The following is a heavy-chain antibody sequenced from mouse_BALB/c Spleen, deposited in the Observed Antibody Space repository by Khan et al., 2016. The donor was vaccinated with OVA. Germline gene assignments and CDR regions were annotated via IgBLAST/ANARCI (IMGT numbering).Heavy chain of an antibody. D-gene: IGHD1-1*01. Sequence: EVQLQESGPGLVKPSQSLSLTCTVTGYSITSDYAWDWIRQFPGNKLEWMGYISYGGSTRYNPSLKSRISITRDTSKNQFFLQLNSVTTEDTATYYCARKNYYGYAMDYGGQGTSVTVSS. V-gene: IGHV3-2*02. CDR1: GYSITSDYA. J-gene: IGHJ4*01. CDR3: ARKNYYGYAMDY. CDR2: ISYGGST.